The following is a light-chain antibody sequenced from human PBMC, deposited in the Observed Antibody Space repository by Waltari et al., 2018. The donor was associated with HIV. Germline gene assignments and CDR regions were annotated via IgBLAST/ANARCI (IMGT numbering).Light chain of an antibody. Sequence: DIQMTQSPSSLSASVGDRATITCRASQSISSYLNWYQQKPGKAPKLLIYAASSLQSGVPSRFSGSGSGTDFTLTISSLQPEDFATYYCQQSYSTPPLTFGGGTKVEIK. CDR1: QSISSY. CDR3: QQSYSTPPLT. CDR2: AAS. J-gene: IGKJ4*01. V-gene: IGKV1-39*01.